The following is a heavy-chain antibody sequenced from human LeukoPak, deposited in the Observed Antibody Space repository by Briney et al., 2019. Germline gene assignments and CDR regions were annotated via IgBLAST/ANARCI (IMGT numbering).Heavy chain of an antibody. Sequence: SETLSLTCAVYGGSFSGYYRSWIRQPPGKGLEWIGEINHSGSTNYNPSLKSRVTISVDTSKNQFSLKLSSVTAADTAVYYCARRDYYDSSGFGNWGQGTLVTVSS. J-gene: IGHJ4*02. V-gene: IGHV4-34*01. D-gene: IGHD3-22*01. CDR3: ARRDYYDSSGFGN. CDR2: INHSGST. CDR1: GGSFSGYY.